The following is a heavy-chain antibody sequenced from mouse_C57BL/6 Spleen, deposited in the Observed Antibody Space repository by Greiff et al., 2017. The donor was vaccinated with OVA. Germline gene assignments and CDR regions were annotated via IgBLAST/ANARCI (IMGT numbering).Heavy chain of an antibody. V-gene: IGHV1-7*01. Sequence: VQLVESGAELAKPGASVKLSCKASGYTFTSYWMHWVKQRPGQGLEWIGYINPSRGYTKYNQKFKDKATLTADKSSSTAYMQLSSLTYEDSAVYYCARWGVTTFSDWYFDVWGTGTTVTVSS. D-gene: IGHD2-2*01. CDR3: ARWGVTTFSDWYFDV. J-gene: IGHJ1*03. CDR1: GYTFTSYW. CDR2: INPSRGYT.